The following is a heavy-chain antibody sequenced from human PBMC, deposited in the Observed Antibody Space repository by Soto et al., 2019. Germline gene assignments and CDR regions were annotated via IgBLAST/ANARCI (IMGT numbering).Heavy chain of an antibody. CDR2: ISSSSSTI. J-gene: IGHJ6*02. Sequence: GGSLRLCCAASGFTFSSYSMNWVRQAPGKGLEWVSYISSSSSTIYYADSVKGRFTISRDNAKNSLYLQMNSLRSDDTAVYYCAREGVAPYYYYGMDVWGQGTPVTVSS. D-gene: IGHD5-12*01. CDR3: AREGVAPYYYYGMDV. CDR1: GFTFSSYS. V-gene: IGHV3-48*01.